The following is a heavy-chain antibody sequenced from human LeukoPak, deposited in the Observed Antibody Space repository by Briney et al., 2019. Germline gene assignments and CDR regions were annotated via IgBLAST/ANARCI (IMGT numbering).Heavy chain of an antibody. V-gene: IGHV3-48*01. D-gene: IGHD3-10*01. Sequence: GGSLRLSCTASGFIFRDYGVNWVRQAPGKGLEWVSYNSRTGSTIYYADSVKGRFTISRDNAKNSLYLQMNSLRAEDTAVYYCARGTYGTHMDVWGKGTTVTVSS. CDR3: ARGTYGTHMDV. CDR2: NSRTGSTI. J-gene: IGHJ6*03. CDR1: GFIFRDYG.